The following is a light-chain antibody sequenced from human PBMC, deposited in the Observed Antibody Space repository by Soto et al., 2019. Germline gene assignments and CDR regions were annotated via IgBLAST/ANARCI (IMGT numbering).Light chain of an antibody. V-gene: IGKV1-9*01. J-gene: IGKJ4*01. CDR2: AAS. Sequence: DIQLTQSPSFLSASVGDRVTITCRASQDISSHLAWYQQKPGKAPKLLIYAASTLQSGVPSGFGGSGSGSEFTLTITSLQPEDFATYYCQQVKTYPLTFGGGTKVEIK. CDR1: QDISSH. CDR3: QQVKTYPLT.